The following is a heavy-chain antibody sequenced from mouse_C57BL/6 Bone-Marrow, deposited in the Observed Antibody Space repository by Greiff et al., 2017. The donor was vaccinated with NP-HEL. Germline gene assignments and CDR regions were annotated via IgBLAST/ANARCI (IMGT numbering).Heavy chain of an antibody. CDR3: ARDAYYGYDYAMDY. J-gene: IGHJ4*01. V-gene: IGHV7-1*01. D-gene: IGHD2-2*01. CDR2: SRNKANDYTT. Sequence: EVKLVESGGGLVQSGRSLRLSCATSGFTFSDFYMEWVRQAPGKGLEWIAASRNKANDYTTEYSASVKGRFIVSRDTSQSILYLQMNALRAEDTAIYYCARDAYYGYDYAMDYWGQGTSVTVSS. CDR1: GFTFSDFY.